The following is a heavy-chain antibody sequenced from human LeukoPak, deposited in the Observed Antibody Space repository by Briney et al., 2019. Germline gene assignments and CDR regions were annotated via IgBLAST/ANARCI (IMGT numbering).Heavy chain of an antibody. D-gene: IGHD3-10*01. CDR3: ARGGYSESFYNPRSYGMDV. V-gene: IGHV1-46*01. J-gene: IGHJ6*02. Sequence: ASVKVSCKASGYTFTNYYLHWVRQAPGQGLAWMGIINPSGDTTRYVEKFQGRVTMTRDTSASTVYMELSSLRSEDTAVYDCARGGYSESFYNPRSYGMDVWGQGTTVIVSS. CDR2: INPSGDTT. CDR1: GYTFTNYY.